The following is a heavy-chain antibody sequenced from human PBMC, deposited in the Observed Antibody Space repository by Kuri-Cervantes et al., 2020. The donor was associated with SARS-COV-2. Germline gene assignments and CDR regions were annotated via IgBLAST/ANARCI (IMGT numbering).Heavy chain of an antibody. D-gene: IGHD2-2*01. CDR1: GYTFTGYY. J-gene: IGHJ3*02. V-gene: IGHV1-2*02. CDR2: INPNSGGT. CDR3: ARWTLGYCSSTSCQLDI. Sequence: ASVKVSCKASGYTFTGYYMHWVRQAPGQGLEWMGWINPNSGGTNYAQKFQGRVTMTRDTSISTAYMELSRLRSEDTAVYYCARWTLGYCSSTSCQLDIWGQGTMVTVSS.